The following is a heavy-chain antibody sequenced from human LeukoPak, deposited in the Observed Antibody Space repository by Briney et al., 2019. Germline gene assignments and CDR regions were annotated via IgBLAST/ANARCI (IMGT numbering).Heavy chain of an antibody. CDR2: ISSTGGTT. Sequence: GGTLRLSCAASGFTFSDYGMSWVRQAPGKGLEWISSISSTGGTTYYADSVKGRFTISRDNAKNSLYLQMNSLRAEDTAVYYCAREGGMTTVTKTFDYWGQGTLVTVSS. CDR1: GFTFSDYG. CDR3: AREGGMTTVTKTFDY. D-gene: IGHD4-17*01. V-gene: IGHV3-21*01. J-gene: IGHJ4*02.